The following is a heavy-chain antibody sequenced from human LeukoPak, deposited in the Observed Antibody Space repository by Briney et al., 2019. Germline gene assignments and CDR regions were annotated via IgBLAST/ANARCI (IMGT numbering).Heavy chain of an antibody. CDR1: GYTFTSYY. D-gene: IGHD5-18*01. V-gene: IGHV1-8*02. J-gene: IGHJ6*03. CDR2: MNPNSGNT. Sequence: ASVKVSCKASGYTFTSYYMHWVRQAPGQGLEWMGWMNPNSGNTGYAQKFQGRVTMTRNTSISTAYMELSSLRSEDTAVYYCARGVTRIQLWLRLDYYMDVWGKGTTVTVSS. CDR3: ARGVTRIQLWLRLDYYMDV.